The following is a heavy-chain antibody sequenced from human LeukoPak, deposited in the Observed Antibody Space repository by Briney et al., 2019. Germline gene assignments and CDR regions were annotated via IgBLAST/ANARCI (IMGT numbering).Heavy chain of an antibody. CDR1: GGSFSGSY. Sequence: SETLSLTYAVYGGSFSGSYWSWIRQPPGKGLEWIGEINHSGSTNYNPSLKSRVTISVDTSKNQFSLRLSFVTAADTAVYYCARRGYASGSFGYWGQGTLVTVSS. CDR2: INHSGST. CDR3: ARRGYASGSFGY. V-gene: IGHV4-34*01. D-gene: IGHD3-10*01. J-gene: IGHJ4*02.